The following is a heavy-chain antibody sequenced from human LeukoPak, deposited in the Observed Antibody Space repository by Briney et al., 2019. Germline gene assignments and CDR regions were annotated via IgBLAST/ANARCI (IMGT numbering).Heavy chain of an antibody. CDR3: TRDIGSQTYYYDSSGYYYDY. CDR2: IRSKAYGGTT. D-gene: IGHD3-22*01. CDR1: GFTFGDYA. V-gene: IGHV3-49*03. Sequence: PGGSLRLSCTASGFTFGDYAMSWFRQAPGKGLEWVGFIRSKAYGGTTEYAASVKGRSTISRDDSKSIAYLQMNSLKTEDTAVYYCTRDIGSQTYYYDSSGYYYDYWGQGTLVTVSS. J-gene: IGHJ4*02.